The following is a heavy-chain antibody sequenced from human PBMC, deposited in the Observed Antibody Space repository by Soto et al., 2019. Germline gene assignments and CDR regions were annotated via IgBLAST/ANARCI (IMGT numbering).Heavy chain of an antibody. CDR2: ISAYNGNT. J-gene: IGHJ6*02. D-gene: IGHD5-18*01. CDR3: ARGLDGRYPRGYSYGYYYYYGMDV. Sequence: GESLKISCKASGYTFTSYGISWVRQAPGQGLEWMGWISAYNGNTNYAQKLQGRVTMTTDTSTSTAYMELRSLRSDDTAVYYCARGLDGRYPRGYSYGYYYYYGMDVWGQGTTVTVSS. CDR1: GYTFTSYG. V-gene: IGHV1-18*01.